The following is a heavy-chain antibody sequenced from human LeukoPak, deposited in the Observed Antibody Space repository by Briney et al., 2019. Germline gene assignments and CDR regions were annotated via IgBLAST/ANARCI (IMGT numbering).Heavy chain of an antibody. CDR1: GGSISSYC. Sequence: PSETLSLTCTVSGGSISSYCWSWIRQPPGKGLEWIGYIYYSGSTNYNPSLKSRVTISVDTSKNQFSLKLSSVTAADTAVYYCARGGISSSWYARGFDPWGQGTLVTVSS. CDR3: ARGGISSSWYARGFDP. CDR2: IYYSGST. V-gene: IGHV4-59*01. J-gene: IGHJ5*02. D-gene: IGHD6-13*01.